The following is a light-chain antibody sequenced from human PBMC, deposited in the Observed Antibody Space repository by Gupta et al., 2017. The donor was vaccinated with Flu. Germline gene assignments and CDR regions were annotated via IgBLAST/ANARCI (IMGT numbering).Light chain of an antibody. CDR3: QQYDKAPLT. J-gene: IGKJ4*01. V-gene: IGKV1-33*01. Sequence: DIQMTQSPSSLSASVGDRVTITCQASQDISNYLNWYQQKPGKAPKLLIYDASNLETGVPSRFSGSRSGTDFTFTISSLQPEDIATYYCQQYDKAPLTFGGGTKVEIK. CDR2: DAS. CDR1: QDISNY.